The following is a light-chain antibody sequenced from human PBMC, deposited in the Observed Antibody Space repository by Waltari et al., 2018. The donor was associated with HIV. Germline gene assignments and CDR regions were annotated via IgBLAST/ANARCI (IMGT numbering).Light chain of an antibody. CDR3: ESADSTGSYYV. CDR2: AGT. CDR1: ALAKQH. J-gene: IGLJ2*01. Sequence: SYELTQPPSMSVSPGQTATITCSGDALAKQHSYWYQQKAGQAPVLVIFAGTDRPSGIPERFSGTRSETTVTLTITGVQAEDEADYYCESADSTGSYYVFGRGTRLTVL. V-gene: IGLV3-25*03.